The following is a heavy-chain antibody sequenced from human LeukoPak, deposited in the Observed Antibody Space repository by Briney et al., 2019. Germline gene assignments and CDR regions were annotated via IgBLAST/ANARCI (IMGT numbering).Heavy chain of an antibody. Sequence: ASVKVSCKASGYTFTGYYMHWVRQAPGQGLEGMGWINPNSGGTNYAQKFQGRVTMTRDTPISTAYMELSRPRSDDTAVYYCARDVPYYYGSGTDSAIDYWGQGTLVTVSS. CDR1: GYTFTGYY. CDR2: INPNSGGT. CDR3: ARDVPYYYGSGTDSAIDY. V-gene: IGHV1-2*02. J-gene: IGHJ4*02. D-gene: IGHD3-10*01.